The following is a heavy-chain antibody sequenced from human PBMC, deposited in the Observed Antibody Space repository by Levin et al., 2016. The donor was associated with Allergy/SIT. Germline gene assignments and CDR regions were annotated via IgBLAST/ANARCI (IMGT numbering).Heavy chain of an antibody. V-gene: IGHV1-69*13. Sequence: SVKVSCKVSGGSFTGHAISWVRQAPGQGLEWMGTAIPVSGTSHYAQKFQAGITISADESTTTVYLELRSLKSEDTAVYFCTVSTDWRVWGQGTLVTVSS. CDR3: TVSTDWRV. J-gene: IGHJ1*01. CDR1: GGSFTGHA. CDR2: AIPVSGTS. D-gene: IGHD2/OR15-2a*01.